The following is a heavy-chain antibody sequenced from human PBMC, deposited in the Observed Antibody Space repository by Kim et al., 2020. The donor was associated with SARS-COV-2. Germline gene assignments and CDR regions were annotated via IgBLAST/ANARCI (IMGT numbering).Heavy chain of an antibody. J-gene: IGHJ6*02. V-gene: IGHV3-48*02. CDR2: ISSSSSTI. Sequence: GGSLRLSCAASGFTFSSYSMNWVRQAPGKGLEWVSYISSSSSTIYYADSVKGRFTISRDNAKNSLYLQMNSLRDEDTAVYYCARGNDQGTSSSWYVPYYYYGMDVWGQGTTVTVSS. CDR1: GFTFSSYS. D-gene: IGHD6-13*01. CDR3: ARGNDQGTSSSWYVPYYYYGMDV.